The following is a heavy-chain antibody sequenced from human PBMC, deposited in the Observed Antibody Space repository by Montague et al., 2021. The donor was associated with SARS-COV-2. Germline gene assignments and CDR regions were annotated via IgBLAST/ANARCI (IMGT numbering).Heavy chain of an antibody. J-gene: IGHJ6*02. CDR3: ARLLRSCTNGVCRTYYYYALDV. Sequence: SETLSLTCTVSGGSISGFYWSWIRQPPGKGLEWIGYIYYSGSTXXXPSXXXRVAVSVDWSKNQVSLKLTSVTAADTAVYYCARLLRSCTNGVCRTYYYYALDVWGQGTTVTVSS. V-gene: IGHV4-59*01. D-gene: IGHD2-8*01. CDR1: GGSISGFY. CDR2: IYYSGST.